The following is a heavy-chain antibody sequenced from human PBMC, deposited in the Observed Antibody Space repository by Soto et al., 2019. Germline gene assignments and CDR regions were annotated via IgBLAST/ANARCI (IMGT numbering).Heavy chain of an antibody. D-gene: IGHD1-26*01. Sequence: QVQLVQSGAEVKKPGSSVTVSCKASGGTFSNYAINWVRQAPGQGLEWMGGIIPLFGTPNYAQKFQGRVTFPAHKSTSTAYMELRSLRSDDTAVYYCARGWETVGTTTPFAYWGQGTLVTVSS. CDR3: ARGWETVGTTTPFAY. J-gene: IGHJ4*02. CDR1: GGTFSNYA. CDR2: IIPLFGTP. V-gene: IGHV1-69*06.